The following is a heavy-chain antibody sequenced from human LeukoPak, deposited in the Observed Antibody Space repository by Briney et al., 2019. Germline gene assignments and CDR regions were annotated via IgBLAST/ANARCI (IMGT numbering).Heavy chain of an antibody. J-gene: IGHJ3*02. CDR2: FFYSGST. CDR3: ARGLTSSGYAFGI. Sequence: PSETLSLTGTVSGGSVSSGSYYWSWIRQPPGKGLEWIGYFFYSGSTNYNPSLKSRVTISVDTSKNQFSLRLTSVTAADTAVYYCARGLTSSGYAFGIWGQGTMVTVSS. CDR1: GGSVSSGSYY. D-gene: IGHD6-19*01. V-gene: IGHV4-61*01.